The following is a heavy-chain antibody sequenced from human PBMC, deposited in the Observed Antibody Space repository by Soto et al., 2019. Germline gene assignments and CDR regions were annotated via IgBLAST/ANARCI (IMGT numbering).Heavy chain of an antibody. J-gene: IGHJ4*02. Sequence: EVQLVESWGGLVQPGGSLRLSCAASGCTFSDHYMDWVRQAPGKGLEWVGRIKNKANSYATEYAASMKDRLTISRDDSRNSLYLQMNSLKAGDTAVYYCARVGLSSASTFSRRFDYWGQGTLFTVSA. CDR1: GCTFSDHY. V-gene: IGHV3-72*01. CDR3: ARVGLSSASTFSRRFDY. CDR2: IKNKANSYAT. D-gene: IGHD6-6*01.